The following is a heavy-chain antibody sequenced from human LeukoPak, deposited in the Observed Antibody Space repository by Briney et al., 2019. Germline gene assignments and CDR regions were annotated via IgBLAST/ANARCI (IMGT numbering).Heavy chain of an antibody. CDR1: GGSFSGYY. D-gene: IGHD3-3*01. J-gene: IGHJ4*02. CDR3: ARVRYDFWSGYYTGIRFDY. V-gene: IGHV4-34*01. CDR2: INHSGST. Sequence: PSETLSLTCAVYGGSFSGYYWSWLRQPPGKGLEWIGEINHSGSTNYNPSLKSRVTISVDTSKNQFSLKLSSVTAADTAVYCCARVRYDFWSGYYTGIRFDYWGQGTLVTVSS.